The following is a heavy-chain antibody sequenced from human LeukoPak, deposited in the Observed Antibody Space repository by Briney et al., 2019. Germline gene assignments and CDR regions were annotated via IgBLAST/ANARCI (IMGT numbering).Heavy chain of an antibody. Sequence: SETLSLTCTVSGGSISSYYWSWIRQPAGKGLEWFGRIYTSGSTNYNPSLKSRVTISVDTSKNQFSLKLSSVTAADTAVYYCARGRGYCSGGSCSTLFDYWGQGTLVTVSS. CDR2: IYTSGST. CDR1: GGSISSYY. J-gene: IGHJ4*02. D-gene: IGHD2-15*01. CDR3: ARGRGYCSGGSCSTLFDY. V-gene: IGHV4-4*07.